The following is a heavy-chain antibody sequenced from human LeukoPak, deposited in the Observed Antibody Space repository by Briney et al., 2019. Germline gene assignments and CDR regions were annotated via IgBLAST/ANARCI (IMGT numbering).Heavy chain of an antibody. D-gene: IGHD2-15*01. CDR2: IYSGGST. V-gene: IGHV3-53*01. CDR3: AKVGWESCGTSCLWPD. J-gene: IGHJ4*02. CDR1: GFTVSSNY. Sequence: GGSLRLSCAASGFTVSSNYMSWVRQAPGKGLEWVSVIYSGGSTYYADSVKGRFTISRHNSKNTLYLQMNSLRAEDTAVYYCAKVGWESCGTSCLWPDWGQGTMVTVSS.